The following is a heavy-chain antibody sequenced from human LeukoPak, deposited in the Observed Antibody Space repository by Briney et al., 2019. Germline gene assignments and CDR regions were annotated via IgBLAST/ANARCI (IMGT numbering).Heavy chain of an antibody. CDR1: GGTFSSYA. J-gene: IGHJ3*02. CDR3: ARGYGLWGSGSHDACDI. Sequence: GASVKVSCKASGGTFSSYAISWVRQAAGQGLEWMGGIFPIFGTANYAQMFQGRVTITADESTSTAYMELSSLRSEDTAVYYCARGYGLWGSGSHDACDIWGQGTMVTVSS. CDR2: IFPIFGTA. D-gene: IGHD3-10*01. V-gene: IGHV1-69*01.